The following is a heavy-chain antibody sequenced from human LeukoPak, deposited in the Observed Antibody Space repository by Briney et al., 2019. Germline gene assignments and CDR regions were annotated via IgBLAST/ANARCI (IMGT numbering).Heavy chain of an antibody. CDR3: ARGRKYGSGKRDWFDP. CDR1: GYTFTSYD. J-gene: IGHJ5*02. V-gene: IGHV1-8*01. D-gene: IGHD3-10*01. CDR2: MNPNSGNT. Sequence: ASVKVSCKASGYTFTSYDINWVRQATGQGLEWMGWMNPNSGNTGYAQKFQGRVTMTRNTSISTAYMELSSLRSEDTAVYYCARGRKYGSGKRDWFDPWGQGTLVTVSS.